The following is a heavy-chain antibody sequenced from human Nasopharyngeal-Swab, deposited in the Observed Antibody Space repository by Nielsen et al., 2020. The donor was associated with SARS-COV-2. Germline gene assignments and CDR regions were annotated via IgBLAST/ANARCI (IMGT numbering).Heavy chain of an antibody. V-gene: IGHV1-2*06. J-gene: IGHJ6*02. CDR2: INPNSGGT. CDR1: GYTFTGYY. CDR3: ARDEKQIGYYYYGMDV. Sequence: ASVKVSCKASGYTFTGYYMHWVRQAPGQGLEWMGRINPNSGGTHYAQKFQGRVTMTRDTSISTAYLELSRLRSDDTAVYYCARDEKQIGYYYYGMDVWGQGTTVTVSS. D-gene: IGHD1/OR15-1a*01.